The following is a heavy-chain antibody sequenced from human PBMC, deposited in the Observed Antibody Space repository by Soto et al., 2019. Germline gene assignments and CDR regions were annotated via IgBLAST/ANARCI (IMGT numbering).Heavy chain of an antibody. Sequence: GGSLRLSCAASGFTFSSYSMNWVRQAPGKGLEWVSSISSSSSYIYYADSVKGRFTISRDNAKNSLYLQMNSLRAEDTAVYYCARDVRSDYDFWGPTGFDPWGQGTLVTVSS. J-gene: IGHJ5*02. CDR1: GFTFSSYS. CDR2: ISSSSSYI. V-gene: IGHV3-21*01. CDR3: ARDVRSDYDFWGPTGFDP. D-gene: IGHD3-3*01.